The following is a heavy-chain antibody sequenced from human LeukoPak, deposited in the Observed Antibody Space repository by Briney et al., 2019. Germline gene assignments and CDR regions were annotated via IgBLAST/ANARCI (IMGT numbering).Heavy chain of an antibody. CDR2: IYYSGST. V-gene: IGHV4-59*01. CDR3: ARARWPSGYSSSWYLTQMYYYYGMDV. CDR1: GGSISSYY. D-gene: IGHD6-13*01. J-gene: IGHJ6*02. Sequence: NPSETLSLTCTVSGGSISSYYWSWIRQPPGKGLEWIGYIYYSGSTNYNPSLKSRVTISVDTSKNQFSLKLSSVTAADTAVYYCARARWPSGYSSSWYLTQMYYYYGMDVWGQGTTVTVSS.